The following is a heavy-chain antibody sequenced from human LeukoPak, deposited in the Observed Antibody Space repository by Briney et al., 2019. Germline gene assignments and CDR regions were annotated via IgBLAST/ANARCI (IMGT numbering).Heavy chain of an antibody. V-gene: IGHV4-34*01. D-gene: IGHD2-15*01. CDR2: INHSGST. Sequence: SSETLSLTCAVYGGSFSGYYWSWIRQPPGKGLEWIGEINHSGSTNYNPSLKSRVTISVDTSKNQFSLKLSSVTAADTAVYYCARGRYCSGGSCPDQYYYYGMDVWGQGTTVTVSS. CDR1: GGSFSGYY. J-gene: IGHJ6*02. CDR3: ARGRYCSGGSCPDQYYYYGMDV.